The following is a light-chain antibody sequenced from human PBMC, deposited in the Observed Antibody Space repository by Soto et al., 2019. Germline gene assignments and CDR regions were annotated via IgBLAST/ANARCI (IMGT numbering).Light chain of an antibody. V-gene: IGKV1-39*01. J-gene: IGKJ1*01. CDR2: AAS. CDR3: QQSYSTPWT. CDR1: QSISSY. Sequence: DIQMTHSPSSLSASVGYRVTITCRASQSISSYLNWYQQKPGKAPKLLIYAASSLQSGVPSRFSGSGSGTDFTLTISSLQPEDFATYYCQQSYSTPWTFGQGTKVDI.